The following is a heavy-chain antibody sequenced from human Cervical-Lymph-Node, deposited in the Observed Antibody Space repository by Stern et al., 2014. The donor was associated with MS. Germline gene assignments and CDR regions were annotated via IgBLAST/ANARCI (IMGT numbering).Heavy chain of an antibody. Sequence: EQLVESGAEVKKPGASVKVSCKASGYTFTSYGISWVRQAPGQGLEWMGWIRAYNGNTNYAQKLQGRVTMTTDTSTSTAYMELRSLRSDDTAVYYCARDPEMATIDRPFDYWGQGTLVTVPS. J-gene: IGHJ4*02. D-gene: IGHD5-24*01. CDR2: IRAYNGNT. CDR1: GYTFTSYG. CDR3: ARDPEMATIDRPFDY. V-gene: IGHV1-18*01.